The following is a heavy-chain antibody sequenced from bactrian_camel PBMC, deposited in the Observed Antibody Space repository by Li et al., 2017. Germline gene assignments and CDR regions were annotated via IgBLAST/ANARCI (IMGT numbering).Heavy chain of an antibody. V-gene: IGHV3S42*01. CDR1: GFVFTTYP. CDR2: ISPHGDRT. CDR3: APDPRGSAY. Sequence: EVQLVESGGGLVQPGGSLTLSCATSGFVFTTYPMNWVRQAPGEELEWVSTISPHGDRTTYADSVKGRFTISRDNAKNTLYLPMNSLKTEDTAVYHCAPDPRGSAYWGQGTQVTVS. D-gene: IGHD3*01. J-gene: IGHJ4*01.